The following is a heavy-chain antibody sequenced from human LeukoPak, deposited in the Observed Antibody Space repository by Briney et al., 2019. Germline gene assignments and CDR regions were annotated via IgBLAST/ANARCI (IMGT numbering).Heavy chain of an antibody. Sequence: GESLKISCKGSGYSFTSYWIGWVRQMPGKGLEWMGIIYPGDSDTRYSPSFQGQVTISADKSISTAYLQWSSLKASDTAMYYCARHKSVRYSSCWYSDYWGQGTLVTVSS. V-gene: IGHV5-51*01. J-gene: IGHJ4*02. D-gene: IGHD6-13*01. CDR1: GYSFTSYW. CDR2: IYPGDSDT. CDR3: ARHKSVRYSSCWYSDY.